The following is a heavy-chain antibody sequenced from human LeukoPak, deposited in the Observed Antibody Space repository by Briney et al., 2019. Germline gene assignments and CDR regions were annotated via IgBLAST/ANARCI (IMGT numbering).Heavy chain of an antibody. CDR2: INPSGGST. J-gene: IGHJ4*02. V-gene: IGHV1-46*01. CDR1: GGTFSSYA. CDR3: ARVVRSIAAAGIADMAFDY. Sequence: ASVKVSCKASGGTFSSYAISWVRQAPGQGLEWMGIINPSGGSTSYAQKFQGRVTMTRDTSTSTVYMELSSLRSEDTAVYYCARVVRSIAAAGIADMAFDYWGQGTLVTVSS. D-gene: IGHD6-13*01.